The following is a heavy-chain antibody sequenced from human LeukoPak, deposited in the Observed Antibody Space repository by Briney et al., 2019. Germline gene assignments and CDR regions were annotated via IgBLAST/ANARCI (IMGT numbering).Heavy chain of an antibody. CDR1: GFTFSSYS. CDR2: ISSSSSYI. D-gene: IGHD3-22*01. J-gene: IGHJ4*02. Sequence: PGGSLRLSCAASGFTFSSYSMNWVRQAPGKGLEWVSSISSSSSYIYYADSVKGRFTISRDNAKNSLYLQMNSLRAEDTAVYYCANFGGDSSGYYYPLDYWGQGTLVTVSS. V-gene: IGHV3-21*04. CDR3: ANFGGDSSGYYYPLDY.